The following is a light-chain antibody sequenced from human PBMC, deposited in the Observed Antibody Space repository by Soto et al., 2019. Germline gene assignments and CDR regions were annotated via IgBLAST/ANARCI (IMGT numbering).Light chain of an antibody. CDR3: SSYADTNSWV. V-gene: IGLV2-8*01. CDR1: SSDVGGYNY. CDR2: EVT. Sequence: QSVLTQPPSASGSPGQSVTISCTGTSSDVGGYNYVSWFQQQAGKAPKLMIYEVTKRPSGVPDRFSGSKSGNTASLTVSGLQADDEADYYCSSYADTNSWVFGGGTQLTVL. J-gene: IGLJ3*02.